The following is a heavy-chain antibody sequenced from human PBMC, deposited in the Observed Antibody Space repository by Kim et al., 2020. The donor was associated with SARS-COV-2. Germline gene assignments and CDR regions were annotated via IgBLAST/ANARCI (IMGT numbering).Heavy chain of an antibody. V-gene: IGHV3-30*04. D-gene: IGHD2-2*01. CDR2: ISYDGSNK. CDR3: ARDIVVVPAAMEVYYYYG. Sequence: GGSLRLSCAASGFTFSSYAMHWVRQAPGKGLEWVAVISYDGSNKYYADSVKGRFTISRDNSKNTLYLQMNSLRAEDTAVYYCARDIVVVPAAMEVYYYYG. CDR1: GFTFSSYA. J-gene: IGHJ6*01.